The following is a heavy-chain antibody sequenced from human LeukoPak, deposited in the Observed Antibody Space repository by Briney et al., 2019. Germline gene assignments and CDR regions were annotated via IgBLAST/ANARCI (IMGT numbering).Heavy chain of an antibody. CDR3: ARVRCSSTSCYAGHYYYYYYMDV. V-gene: IGHV4-34*01. CDR1: GGSFSGYY. D-gene: IGHD2-2*01. J-gene: IGHJ6*03. CDR2: INHSGST. Sequence: PSETLSLTCAVYGGSFSGYYWSWIRQPPGKGLEWIGEINHSGSTNYNPSLKSRVTISVDTSKNQFSLKLSSVTAADTAVYYCARVRCSSTSCYAGHYYYYYYMDVSGKGTTVTVSS.